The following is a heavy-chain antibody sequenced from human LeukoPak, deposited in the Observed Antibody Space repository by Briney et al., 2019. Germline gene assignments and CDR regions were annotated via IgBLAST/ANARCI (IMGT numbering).Heavy chain of an antibody. D-gene: IGHD3-22*01. V-gene: IGHV1-8*01. CDR1: GYTFTSYD. CDR3: ARGLVLDYYDSSGYCTAFDL. J-gene: IGHJ2*01. Sequence: ASVKVSCKASGYTFTSYDINWVRQATGQGLEWMGWMNPNNGDTGYAQKFQGRVTMTRDTSISTAYLELSSLRSEDTAVYYCARGLVLDYYDSSGYCTAFDLWGRGTLVTVSS. CDR2: MNPNNGDT.